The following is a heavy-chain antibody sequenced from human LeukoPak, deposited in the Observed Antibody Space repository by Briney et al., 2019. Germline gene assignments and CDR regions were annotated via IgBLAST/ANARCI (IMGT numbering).Heavy chain of an antibody. CDR1: GYTFTSYY. CDR3: ARERVGWTTVVTRGMDV. Sequence: GASVKVSCKASGYTFTSYYMHWGRQAPGQGLEWMGIINPSGGSTSYAQKFQGRVTMTRDTSTSTVYMELSSLRSEDTAVYYCARERVGWTTVVTRGMDVWGQGTTVTVSS. CDR2: INPSGGST. J-gene: IGHJ6*02. D-gene: IGHD4-23*01. V-gene: IGHV1-46*01.